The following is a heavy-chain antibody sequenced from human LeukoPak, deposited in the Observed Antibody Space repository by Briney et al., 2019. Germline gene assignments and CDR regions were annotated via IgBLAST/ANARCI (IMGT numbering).Heavy chain of an antibody. CDR3: ARGPSYSSSSPRRTYYFDY. Sequence: SETLSLTCTVSGGSISSGGYYWSWIRQHPGKGLEWIGYIYYSGSTYYNPSLKSRVTISVDTSKNQFSLKLSSVTAADTAVYYCARGPSYSSSSPRRTYYFDYWGQGTLVTVSS. CDR2: IYYSGST. D-gene: IGHD6-6*01. V-gene: IGHV4-31*03. J-gene: IGHJ4*02. CDR1: GGSISSGGYY.